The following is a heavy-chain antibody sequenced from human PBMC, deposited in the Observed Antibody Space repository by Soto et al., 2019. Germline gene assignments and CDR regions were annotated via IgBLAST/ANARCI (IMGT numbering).Heavy chain of an antibody. CDR1: GYTFTSFA. J-gene: IGHJ4*02. CDR3: ARDILFDY. Sequence: ASVKVSCKASGYTFTSFAMHWVRQAPGQMRECMVWINAGNGDTKYXXKIQGRVXXTRDTCASAAXVELSXLGCEDTAVYYCARDILFDYWGQGTLVTVSS. V-gene: IGHV1-3*01. CDR2: INAGNGDT. D-gene: IGHD2-15*01.